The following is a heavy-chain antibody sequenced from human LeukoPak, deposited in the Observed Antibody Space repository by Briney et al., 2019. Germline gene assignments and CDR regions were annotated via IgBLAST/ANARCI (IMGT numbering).Heavy chain of an antibody. CDR3: ARRTPRGPDS. CDR1: GGSINTSSHY. CDR2: IYYNGKT. J-gene: IGHJ4*02. Sequence: PSETLSLTCTVSGGSINTSSHYWGWIRQPPGKGLEWIGSIYYNGKTFYNPSLKSRITMSADTSKNQISLSLSSVTAADTAVYYCARRTPRGPDSWGQGTLVTVTS. D-gene: IGHD2-15*01. V-gene: IGHV4-39*01.